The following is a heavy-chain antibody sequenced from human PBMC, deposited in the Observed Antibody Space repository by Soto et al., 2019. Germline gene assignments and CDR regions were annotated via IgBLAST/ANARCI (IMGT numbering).Heavy chain of an antibody. J-gene: IGHJ4*02. D-gene: IGHD3-22*01. CDR2: IYYSGST. CDR3: ARGSAKAWYYDSSGYYYLDY. CDR1: GGSISSYY. V-gene: IGHV4-59*01. Sequence: SETLSLSCTVSGGSISSYYWSWIRQPPGKGLEWIGYIYYSGSTNYNPSLKSRVTISVDTSKNQFSLKLSSVTAADTAVYYCARGSAKAWYYDSSGYYYLDYWGQGTLVT.